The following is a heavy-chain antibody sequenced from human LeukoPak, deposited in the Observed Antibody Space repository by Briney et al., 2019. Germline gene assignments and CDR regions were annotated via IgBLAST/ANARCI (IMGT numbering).Heavy chain of an antibody. CDR2: IIPIFGIA. CDR3: ARGSPTGDLDY. D-gene: IGHD7-27*01. Sequence: SVKVSCKASGGSFNNYAISWVRQAPGQGLEWMGRIIPIFGIANSAQKFQGRVTITADKSTNTAYMELSSLRSEDTAVYYCARGSPTGDLDYWGQGTPVTVSS. CDR1: GGSFNNYA. J-gene: IGHJ4*02. V-gene: IGHV1-69*04.